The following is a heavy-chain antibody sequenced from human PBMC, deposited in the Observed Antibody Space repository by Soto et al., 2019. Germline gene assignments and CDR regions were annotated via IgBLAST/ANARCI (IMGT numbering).Heavy chain of an antibody. J-gene: IGHJ4*02. D-gene: IGHD2-21*01. CDR1: GFALSDYG. CDR2: ICYNGKYD. Sequence: QVQVVESGGGVVQAGTSLRLSCAVSGFALSDYGMHWVRLPRGRGLEWVSVICYNGKYDYYADSVKGRFTVSRDTSKNTVFLQMKGMRAGDTAVYYCCKAAETGDNAGDLDHWGQGTLVTVSS. V-gene: IGHV3-33*06. CDR3: CKAAETGDNAGDLDH.